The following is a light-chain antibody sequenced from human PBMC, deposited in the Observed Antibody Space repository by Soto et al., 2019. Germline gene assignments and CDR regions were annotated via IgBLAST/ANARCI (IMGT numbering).Light chain of an antibody. CDR1: SSNIGRNY. J-gene: IGLJ3*02. Sequence: QSVLTQLPSASGTPGQRVPISCSGSSSNIGRNYAYWYQPLPGTAPKLLIYTNTQRPSGVPDRFSGSKSGTSASLAISGLRSEDEADYYCAAWDDSLSGPVFGGGTKLAVL. CDR2: TNT. V-gene: IGLV1-47*02. CDR3: AAWDDSLSGPV.